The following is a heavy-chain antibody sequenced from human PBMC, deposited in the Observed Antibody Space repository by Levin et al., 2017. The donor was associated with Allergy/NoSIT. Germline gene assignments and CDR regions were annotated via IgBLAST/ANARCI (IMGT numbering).Heavy chain of an antibody. CDR3: ARDLGFDGDY. J-gene: IGHJ4*02. CDR1: GFTFSNFG. CDR2: IWKDGSNK. V-gene: IGHV3-33*01. D-gene: IGHD3-9*01. Sequence: SCAASGFTFSNFGMHWVRQAPGKGLEWVAVIWKDGSNKYYADSVKGRFTISRDNSKNMLYLQMSSLRAEDTAVYYCARDLGFDGDYWGQGTLVTVSS.